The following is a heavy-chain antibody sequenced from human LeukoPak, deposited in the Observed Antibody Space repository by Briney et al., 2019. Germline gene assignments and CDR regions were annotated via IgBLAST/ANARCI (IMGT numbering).Heavy chain of an antibody. CDR1: GFSFSGYA. D-gene: IGHD5-24*01. J-gene: IGHJ4*02. CDR3: ARGGDGYNSPFDY. CDR2: INVNGADT. Sequence: GGSLRLSCAASGFSFSGYAMHWVRQAPGKGLEFISAINVNGADTHYVNSVKGRFIISRDNSRNTLYLQMGSVRADDMAVYYCARGGDGYNSPFDYWGQGTPVTVSS. V-gene: IGHV3-64*01.